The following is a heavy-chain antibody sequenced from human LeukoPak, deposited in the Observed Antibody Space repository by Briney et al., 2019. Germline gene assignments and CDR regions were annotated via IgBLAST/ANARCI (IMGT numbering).Heavy chain of an antibody. CDR3: TRLVNGRPLDS. CDR1: GGSISSSTYH. Sequence: SETLSLTCTVSGGSISSSTYHWGWIRQPPGKGLEWIGSFTGNTYSNPSLKSRVTISLDTSKNQFSLKLPSVTPADTAMYYCTRLVNGRPLDSSGQGVLVTVSS. J-gene: IGHJ4*02. D-gene: IGHD2-8*01. CDR2: FTGNT. V-gene: IGHV4-39*01.